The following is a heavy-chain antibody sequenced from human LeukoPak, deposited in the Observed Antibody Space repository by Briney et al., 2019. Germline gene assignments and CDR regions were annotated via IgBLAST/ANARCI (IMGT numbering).Heavy chain of an antibody. CDR2: IYYSGST. V-gene: IGHV4-59*12. CDR3: ARAQRNYYGSGRIRAPFDY. J-gene: IGHJ4*02. Sequence: SETLSLTCTVSGGSISSYYWSWIRQPPGKGLEWIGYIYYSGSTNYNPSLKSRVTISVDTSKNQFSLKLSSVTAADTAVYYCARAQRNYYGSGRIRAPFDYWGQGTLVTVSS. CDR1: GGSISSYY. D-gene: IGHD3-10*01.